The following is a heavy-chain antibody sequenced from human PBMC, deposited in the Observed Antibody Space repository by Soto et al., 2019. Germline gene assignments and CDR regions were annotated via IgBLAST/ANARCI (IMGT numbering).Heavy chain of an antibody. D-gene: IGHD5-18*01. CDR3: AKDTVQATASRSYYYYDMDV. CDR2: ISWNSGSI. V-gene: IGHV3-9*01. J-gene: IGHJ6*03. Sequence: PGGSLRHFCAASGFTFEDYAMHWVRQAPGKGLEWVSGISWNSGSIGYADSVKGRFTISRDNAKNSLYLQMNSLRAEDTALYYCAKDTVQATASRSYYYYDMDVCGKRTSVTVSS. CDR1: GFTFEDYA.